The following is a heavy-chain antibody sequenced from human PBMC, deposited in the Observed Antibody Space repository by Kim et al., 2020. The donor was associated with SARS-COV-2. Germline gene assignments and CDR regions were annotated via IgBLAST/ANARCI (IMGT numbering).Heavy chain of an antibody. D-gene: IGHD5-12*01. J-gene: IGHJ3*02. Sequence: ASVKVSCKASGYTFTSYATNWVRQAPGQGLEWMGWINTNTGNPTYAQGFTGRFVFSLDTSVSTAYLQISSLKAEDTAVYYWAEGVGGGYGGNSGAFDIWGQGTMVTVSS. CDR1: GYTFTSYA. CDR2: INTNTGNP. V-gene: IGHV7-4-1*02. CDR3: AEGVGGGYGGNSGAFDI.